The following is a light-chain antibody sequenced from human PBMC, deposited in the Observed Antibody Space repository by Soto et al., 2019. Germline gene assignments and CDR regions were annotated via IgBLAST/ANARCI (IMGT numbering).Light chain of an antibody. Sequence: QSVLTQPASVSGSPGQSITISCTGTSSDVGGYNYASWYQHHPGKDPKVMIYEVSNRPSGISNRFSGSKAGNTASLTISGFQAEDEADYYCSSYSSSSTLVFGGGTKVTVL. CDR3: SSYSSSSTLV. J-gene: IGLJ2*01. CDR1: SSDVGGYNY. V-gene: IGLV2-14*01. CDR2: EVS.